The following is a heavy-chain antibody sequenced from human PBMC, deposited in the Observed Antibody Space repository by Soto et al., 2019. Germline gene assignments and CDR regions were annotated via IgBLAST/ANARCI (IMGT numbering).Heavy chain of an antibody. Sequence: QVQLVQSGAEVKKPGSSVKVSCKTSGGTFSSYAISWVRQAPGQGLEWLGGFIPIFGTAHYAQKFQGRVTNTADESTSRAYVGLSGLRSENTAVYYGAGGGIVLSGEFRMDVWGQGTTFTVSS. CDR1: GGTFSSYA. J-gene: IGHJ6*02. V-gene: IGHV1-69*12. CDR2: FIPIFGTA. D-gene: IGHD3-16*01. CDR3: AGGGIVLSGEFRMDV.